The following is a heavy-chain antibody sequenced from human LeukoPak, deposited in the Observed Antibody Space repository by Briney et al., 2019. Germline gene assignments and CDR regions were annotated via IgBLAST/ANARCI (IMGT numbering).Heavy chain of an antibody. CDR1: GFTFSSYG. CDR3: ASGYSSGPVY. D-gene: IGHD6-19*01. V-gene: IGHV3-30*03. CDR2: ISYDGSNK. J-gene: IGHJ4*02. Sequence: GRSLRLSCAASGFTFSSYGMHWVRQAPGKGLEWVAVISYDGSNKYYADSVKGRFTISRDNAKNSLYLQMNSPRAEDTAVYYCASGYSSGPVYWGQGNLVTVSS.